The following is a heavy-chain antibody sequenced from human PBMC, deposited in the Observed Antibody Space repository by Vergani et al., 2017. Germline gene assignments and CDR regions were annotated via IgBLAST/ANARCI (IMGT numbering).Heavy chain of an antibody. Sequence: QVQLQESGPGLVKPSQTLSLTCTVSGGSVSSGDYYWSWIRQPAGKGLEWIGRIYTSGITKYNPSLMSRLTMSLDTSKNQYYLKLTSGTAADTAVYYCAGQFWVSQGVGAFETWGRGTEVSVSS. D-gene: IGHD3-16*01. CDR3: AGQFWVSQGVGAFET. CDR1: GGSVSSGDYY. V-gene: IGHV4-61*02. CDR2: IYTSGIT. J-gene: IGHJ3*02.